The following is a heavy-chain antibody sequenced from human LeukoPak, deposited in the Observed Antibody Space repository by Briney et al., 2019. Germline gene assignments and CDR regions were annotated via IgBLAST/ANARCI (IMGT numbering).Heavy chain of an antibody. D-gene: IGHD6-13*01. CDR2: INPSGGST. CDR1: GYTFTRYY. V-gene: IGHV1-46*01. CDR3: ARSAAAGANSYYFDY. Sequence: GASVKVSCKASGYTFTRYYMHWVRQAPGQGLEWMGIINPSGGSTSYAQKFQGRVTMTRDTSTSTVYMELSSLRSEDTAVYYCARSAAAGANSYYFDYWGQGTLVTVSS. J-gene: IGHJ4*02.